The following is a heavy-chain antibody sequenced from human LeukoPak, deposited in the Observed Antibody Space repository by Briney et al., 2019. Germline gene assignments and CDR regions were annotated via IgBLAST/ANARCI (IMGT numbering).Heavy chain of an antibody. CDR2: IFYSGTT. Sequence: SETLSLTCTVSDYSISSGIYYWAWIRQPPGKGLEWIVTIFYSGTTFYNPSLKSRVTISVDTSKNQFSLKVNSVTAADTAVYYCARNTWTDADNWFDPWGQGSLVTVSS. D-gene: IGHD1-1*01. CDR1: DYSISSGIYY. CDR3: ARNTWTDADNWFDP. V-gene: IGHV4-39*01. J-gene: IGHJ5*02.